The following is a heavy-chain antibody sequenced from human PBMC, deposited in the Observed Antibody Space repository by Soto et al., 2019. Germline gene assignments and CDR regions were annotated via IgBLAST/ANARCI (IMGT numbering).Heavy chain of an antibody. J-gene: IGHJ3*02. CDR1: GGSISSYY. V-gene: IGHV4-59*01. CDR3: AKVHDYGDYPDAFDI. CDR2: IYYSGST. Sequence: QVQLQESGPGLVKPSETLSLTCTVSGGSISSYYWSWIRQPPGKGLEWIGYIYYSGSTNYNPSLKSRVTISVDTSKNQFSLKLSSVTAADTAVYYCAKVHDYGDYPDAFDIWGQGTMVTVSS. D-gene: IGHD4-17*01.